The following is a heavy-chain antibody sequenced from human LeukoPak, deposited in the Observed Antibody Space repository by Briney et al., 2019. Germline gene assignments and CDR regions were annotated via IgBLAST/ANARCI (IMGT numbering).Heavy chain of an antibody. CDR1: GGSISSDY. J-gene: IGHJ4*02. D-gene: IGHD7-27*01. Sequence: PSETLSLTCTVSGGSISSDYWSWVRQSPGKGLEWIGYIYYSGTTSYNPSLKSRVTISLDTSKNQFSLKLSSVTAADTAVYYCARGANWGSPDYWGQGTLVTVSS. CDR2: IYYSGTT. CDR3: ARGANWGSPDY. V-gene: IGHV4-59*01.